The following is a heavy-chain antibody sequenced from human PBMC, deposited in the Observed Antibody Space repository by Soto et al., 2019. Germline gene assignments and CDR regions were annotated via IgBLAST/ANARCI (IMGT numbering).Heavy chain of an antibody. CDR2: ISWNSGSI. D-gene: IGHD4-17*01. CDR3: AKDSAGGDYGDSDTAFDI. V-gene: IGHV3-9*01. CDR1: GFTYDDYA. Sequence: GGSLRLSCVASGFTYDDYAMHWVRQAPGKGLEWVGGISWNSGSIGYAAAVKGRFTISRDNAKNSLYVRMNSLRDEDTALYYCAKDSAGGDYGDSDTAFDIRAQRTAVPVSS. J-gene: IGHJ3*02.